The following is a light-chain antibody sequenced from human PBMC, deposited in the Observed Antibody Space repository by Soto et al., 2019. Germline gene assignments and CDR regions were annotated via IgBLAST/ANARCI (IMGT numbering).Light chain of an antibody. CDR3: CSYAGSYTLV. CDR2: DVS. J-gene: IGLJ2*01. V-gene: IGLV2-11*01. Sequence: QSALTQPRSVSGSPGQSVTISCNGSSNDIGAYNYVSWYQQHPGKAPKLIIYDVSERPSGVPDRFSGSKSGTTASLTISGLQAEDEADYCCCSYAGSYTLVFGGGTKLTVL. CDR1: SNDIGAYNY.